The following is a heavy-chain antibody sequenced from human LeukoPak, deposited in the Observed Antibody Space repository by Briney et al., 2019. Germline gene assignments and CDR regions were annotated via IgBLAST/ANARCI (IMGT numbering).Heavy chain of an antibody. J-gene: IGHJ4*02. CDR3: ARRYSGSGKFDY. Sequence: SETLSLTCAVYGGSFSGYYWSWIRQPPGKGLEWIGEINHSGSTNYNPSLKSRVTISVDTSKNQFSLNLSSVTAADTAVYYCARRYSGSGKFDYWGLGTLVTVSS. D-gene: IGHD3-10*01. V-gene: IGHV4-34*01. CDR1: GGSFSGYY. CDR2: INHSGST.